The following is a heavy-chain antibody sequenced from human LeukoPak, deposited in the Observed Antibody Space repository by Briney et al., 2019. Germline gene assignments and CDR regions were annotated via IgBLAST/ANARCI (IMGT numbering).Heavy chain of an antibody. J-gene: IGHJ3*02. CDR3: ARDKGLDAFDI. CDR2: IYYSGST. Sequence: SETLSLTCTVSGGSISSYYWSRIRQPPGKGLEWIGYIYYSGSTNYNPSLKSRVTISVDTSKNQFSLKLSSVTAADTAVYYCARDKGLDAFDIWGQGTMVTVSS. CDR1: GGSISSYY. V-gene: IGHV4-59*01.